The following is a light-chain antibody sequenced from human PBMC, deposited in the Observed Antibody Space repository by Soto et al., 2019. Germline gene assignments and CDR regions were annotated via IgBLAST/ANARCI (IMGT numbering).Light chain of an antibody. CDR3: SSYTSSGTLEV. V-gene: IGLV2-14*01. CDR2: EVR. CDR1: TSDVGGYNF. Sequence: QSALTQPASVSGSPGQSITISCTGTTSDVGGYNFVSWYQQFPGKAPKLMIYEVRNRPSGISNRLSGSKSGNTASLTISGLQAEDEADYYCSSYTSSGTLEVFGTGTTLTVL. J-gene: IGLJ1*01.